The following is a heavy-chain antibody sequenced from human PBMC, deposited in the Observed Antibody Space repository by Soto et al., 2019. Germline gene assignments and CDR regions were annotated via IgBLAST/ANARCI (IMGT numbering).Heavy chain of an antibody. CDR2: IDWDDDE. CDR1: GFSLSTSGMC. V-gene: IGHV2-70*01. Sequence: SGPTLVNPTQTLTLTCTFSGFSLSTSGMCVSWIRQPPGKALEWLALIDWDDDEYYSTSLKTRLTISKDTSKNQVVLTMTNMDPVDTATYYCARIRMVRGVDYYYYYGMDVWGQGTTVTVSS. CDR3: ARIRMVRGVDYYYYYGMDV. D-gene: IGHD3-10*01. J-gene: IGHJ6*02.